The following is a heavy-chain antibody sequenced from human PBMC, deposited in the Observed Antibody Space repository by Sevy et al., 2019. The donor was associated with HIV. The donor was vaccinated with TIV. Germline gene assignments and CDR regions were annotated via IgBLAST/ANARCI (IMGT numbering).Heavy chain of an antibody. Sequence: ASVKVSCKSSGDSFSGYTIIWVRQAPGQGLEWMGGIIPISGPAGPTNSAQNFQDRATITADISTHTAYMELSSLRSEDTALYFCARASSCGGDCYYLQYWGQGTLVTVSS. J-gene: IGHJ1*01. V-gene: IGHV1-69*06. CDR2: IIPISGPAGPT. D-gene: IGHD2-21*02. CDR1: GDSFSGYT. CDR3: ARASSCGGDCYYLQY.